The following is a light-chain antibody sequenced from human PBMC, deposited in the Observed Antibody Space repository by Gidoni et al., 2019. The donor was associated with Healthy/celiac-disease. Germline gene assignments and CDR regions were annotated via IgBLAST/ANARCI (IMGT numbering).Light chain of an antibody. V-gene: IGKV3-11*01. CDR1: QSVSIY. CDR2: DAS. CDR3: QQRRNWPPIT. J-gene: IGKJ5*01. Sequence: EIVLTQSPATLSLSPGERATLSCRASQSVSIYLAWYQQKPGQAPRLLIYDASNRATSIPARFSGSGSGTDFTLTISSLEPEDFAVYYCQQRRNWPPITFGQGTRLEIK.